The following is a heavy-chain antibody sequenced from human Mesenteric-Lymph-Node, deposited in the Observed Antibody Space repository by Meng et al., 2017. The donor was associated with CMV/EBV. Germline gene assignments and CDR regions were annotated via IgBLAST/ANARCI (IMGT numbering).Heavy chain of an antibody. J-gene: IGHJ6*02. CDR1: GGSFNGYY. Sequence: SETLSLTCAVYGGSFNGYYWSWIRQFPGKGLEWIGEINHSGSSSYSPSLKSRVTISVDTSKNQFSLKLSSVTAADTAVYYCARSYFSYYDFWSGYYSSTYYGMDVWGQGTTVTVS. V-gene: IGHV4-34*01. CDR3: ARSYFSYYDFWSGYYSSTYYGMDV. D-gene: IGHD3-3*01. CDR2: INHSGSS.